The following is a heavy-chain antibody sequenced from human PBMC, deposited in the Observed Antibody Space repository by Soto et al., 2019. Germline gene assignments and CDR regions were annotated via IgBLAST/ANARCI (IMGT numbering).Heavy chain of an antibody. CDR3: TKGPYLEWFLSGGGEES. CDR2: INGGGIST. CDR1: GFTFRNYA. D-gene: IGHD3-3*02. Sequence: QLLQSGGGLVQPGGSLRLSCAASGFTFRNYAMSWVRQTPEKGLEWVSAINGGGISTYYADSVKGRFTISRDQSKKTIYLQMDSLRVEDTALYYCTKGPYLEWFLSGGGEESWGRGTLVTVSS. J-gene: IGHJ5*02. V-gene: IGHV3-23*01.